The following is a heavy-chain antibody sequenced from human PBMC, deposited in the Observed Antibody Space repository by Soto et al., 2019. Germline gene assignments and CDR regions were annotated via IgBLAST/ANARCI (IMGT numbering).Heavy chain of an antibody. J-gene: IGHJ4*02. Sequence: ASVKVSCKASGYTFTSYGISWVRQAPGQGLEWMGWISAYNGNTNYAQKLQGRVTMTTDTSTSTAYMELRSLRSDDTAVYYYARGGISHYYDSSGYYYNFDYWGQGTLVTVSS. CDR2: ISAYNGNT. CDR1: GYTFTSYG. D-gene: IGHD3-22*01. V-gene: IGHV1-18*01. CDR3: ARGGISHYYDSSGYYYNFDY.